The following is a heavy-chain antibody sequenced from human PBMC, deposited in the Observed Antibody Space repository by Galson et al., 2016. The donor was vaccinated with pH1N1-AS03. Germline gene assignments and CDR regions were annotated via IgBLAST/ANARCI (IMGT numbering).Heavy chain of an antibody. J-gene: IGHJ4*02. CDR3: ARGAFTYYDFSTGYFPFDL. D-gene: IGHD3-3*01. CDR2: IYQTGST. V-gene: IGHV4-59*01. Sequence: ETLSLTCSVSGGSINSYYWNWIRQPPGKGLEWIGYIYQTGSTKYNPSLKSRVTISVDTSKNQFSLKHISVTAADAAVYYCARGAFTYYDFSTGYFPFDLWGQGTLVTVSS. CDR1: GGSINSYY.